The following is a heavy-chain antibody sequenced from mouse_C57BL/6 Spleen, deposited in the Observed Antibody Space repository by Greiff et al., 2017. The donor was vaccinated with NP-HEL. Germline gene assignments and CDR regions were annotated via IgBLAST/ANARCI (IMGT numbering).Heavy chain of an antibody. Sequence: VKLMESGAELVKPGASVKISCKASGYAFSSYWMNWVKQRPGKGLEWIGQIYPGDGDTNYNGKFKGKATLTADKSSSTAYMQLSSLTSEDSAVYFCARSSYDYPWFAYWGQGTLVSVSA. CDR3: ARSSYDYPWFAY. J-gene: IGHJ3*01. CDR2: IYPGDGDT. V-gene: IGHV1-80*01. D-gene: IGHD2-4*01. CDR1: GYAFSSYW.